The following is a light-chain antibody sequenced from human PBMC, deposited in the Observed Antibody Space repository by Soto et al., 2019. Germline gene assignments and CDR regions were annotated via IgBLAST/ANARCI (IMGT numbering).Light chain of an antibody. CDR2: DTF. CDR3: QQSFTTPWT. J-gene: IGKJ1*01. V-gene: IGKV1-39*01. CDR1: ESIRNE. Sequence: DIQMTQSPSSLSASLGDRVTITCRPSESIRNELNWFQQRPGKAPRLLIYDTFTLQSGVPSRFSGSVSGTEFSLTISSLQDGDSAIYYCQQSFTTPWTFGQGTKVDIK.